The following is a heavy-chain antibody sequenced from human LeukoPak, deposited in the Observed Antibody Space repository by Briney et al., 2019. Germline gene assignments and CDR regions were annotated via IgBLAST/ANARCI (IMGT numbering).Heavy chain of an antibody. J-gene: IGHJ4*02. CDR2: IYPGDSDT. Sequence: ESLKISCEASGYSFSNYWLGWVRHMPGKDLEWMGIIYPGDSDTRYSPSFQGQVTISADKSISTAYLQWSSLKASDTAMYYCARVDYYDRSGYFDYWGQGTQVTVSS. D-gene: IGHD3-22*01. CDR3: ARVDYYDRSGYFDY. CDR1: GYSFSNYW. V-gene: IGHV5-51*01.